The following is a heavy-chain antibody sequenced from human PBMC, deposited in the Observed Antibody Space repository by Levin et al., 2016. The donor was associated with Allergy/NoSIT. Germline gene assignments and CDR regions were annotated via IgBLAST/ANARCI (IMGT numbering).Heavy chain of an antibody. J-gene: IGHJ4*02. CDR2: ISAYNGNT. D-gene: IGHD3-9*01. V-gene: IGHV1-18*01. Sequence: WVRQAPGQGLEWMGWISAYNGNTNYAQKLQGRVTMTTDTSTSTAYMELRSLRSDDTAVYYCARGSGVLRYFDWLLPVDYWGQGTLVTVSS. CDR3: ARGSGVLRYFDWLLPVDY.